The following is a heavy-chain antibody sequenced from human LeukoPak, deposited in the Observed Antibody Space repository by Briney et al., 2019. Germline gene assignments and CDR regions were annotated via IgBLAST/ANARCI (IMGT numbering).Heavy chain of an antibody. CDR2: IATYNGNT. CDR3: ARNGDYVPYFDY. Sequence: SVKVSCKASGYTFTSYGISWVRQAPGQGLEWLGWIATYNGNTKYAQKFLGRVTMTTDTSTSTVYMELRSLRSDDTAVYYCARNGDYVPYFDYWGQGTLVTVSS. J-gene: IGHJ4*02. D-gene: IGHD4-17*01. V-gene: IGHV1-18*01. CDR1: GYTFTSYG.